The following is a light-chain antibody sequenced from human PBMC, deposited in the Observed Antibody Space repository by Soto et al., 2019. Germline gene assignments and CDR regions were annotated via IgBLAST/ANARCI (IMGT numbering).Light chain of an antibody. V-gene: IGKV1-9*01. CDR1: QDISSY. CDR2: AAS. J-gene: IGKJ4*01. CDR3: PHPRSHPST. Sequence: LTLYPPALSPSAGHRVTITCRASQDISSYLAWYQQKPGNAPTLLIYAASTLQSGVPSRFSGSGFGTDFTLTIISLQDEDVVRYYCPHPRSHPSTFGEVTKV.